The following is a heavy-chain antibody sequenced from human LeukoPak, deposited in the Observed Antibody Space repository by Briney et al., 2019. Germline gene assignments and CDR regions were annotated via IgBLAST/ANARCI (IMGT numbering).Heavy chain of an antibody. CDR3: ARPYGSGSYYTDY. D-gene: IGHD3-10*01. J-gene: IGHJ4*02. CDR2: INPNSGGT. CDR1: GYTFTGYY. Sequence: ASVKVSCKASGYTFTGYYMHWVRQAPGQGLEWMGWINPNSGGTNYAQKFQGRVTMTRDTSISTACMELSRLRSDDTAVYYCARPYGSGSYYTDYWGQGTLVTVSS. V-gene: IGHV1-2*02.